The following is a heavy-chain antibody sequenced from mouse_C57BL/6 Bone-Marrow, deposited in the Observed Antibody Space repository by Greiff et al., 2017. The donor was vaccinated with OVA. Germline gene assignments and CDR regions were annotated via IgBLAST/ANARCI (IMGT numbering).Heavy chain of an antibody. Sequence: VQLQQPGAELVMPGASVKLSCKASGYTFTSYWMHWVKQRPGQGLEWIGEIDPSDSYTNYNQKFKGKSTLTVDKSSSTAYMQLSSLTSEDSAVYYCARSGITTVVASDWGQGTTLTVSS. D-gene: IGHD1-1*01. CDR1: GYTFTSYW. V-gene: IGHV1-69*01. CDR3: ARSGITTVVASD. J-gene: IGHJ2*01. CDR2: IDPSDSYT.